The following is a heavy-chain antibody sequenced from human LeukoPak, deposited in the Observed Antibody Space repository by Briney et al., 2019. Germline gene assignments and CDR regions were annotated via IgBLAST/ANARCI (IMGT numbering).Heavy chain of an antibody. V-gene: IGHV3-48*03. Sequence: GGSLRLSCAASGFTFSSYEMNWVRQAPGKGLEWVSYISSSGSTIYYADSVKGRFTISRDNAKNPLYLQMNSLRAEDTAVYYSARRRSSSWYASKMVWFDPWGQGTLVTVSS. D-gene: IGHD6-13*01. CDR1: GFTFSSYE. J-gene: IGHJ5*02. CDR3: ARRRSSSWYASKMVWFDP. CDR2: ISSSGSTI.